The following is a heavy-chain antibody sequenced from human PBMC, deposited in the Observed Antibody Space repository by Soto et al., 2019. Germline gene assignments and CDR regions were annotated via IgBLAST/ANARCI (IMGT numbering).Heavy chain of an antibody. D-gene: IGHD6-13*01. CDR3: SRDVDGRGSSWTHLDY. CDR2: ISYDGSNK. J-gene: IGHJ4*02. CDR1: GFTFSSYA. V-gene: IGHV3-30-3*01. Sequence: QVQLVESGGGVVQPGRSLRLSCAASGFTFSSYAMHWVRQAPGKGLEWVAVISYDGSNKYYADSVKGRFTISRDNSKNTLYLQMNSLRAEDTAVYYCSRDVDGRGSSWTHLDYWGQGTLVTLSS.